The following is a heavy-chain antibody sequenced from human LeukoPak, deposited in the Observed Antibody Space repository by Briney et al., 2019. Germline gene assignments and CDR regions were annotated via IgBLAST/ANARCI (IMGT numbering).Heavy chain of an antibody. V-gene: IGHV5-51*01. CDR2: IYPGDSDT. Sequence: GESLKISCKAYRYSLTNYWIAWVRQMPGKGLEWMGIIYPGDSDTRYSPSFQGQVTISADKSISTAYLQWSSLKASGTAMYYCARLGVAGIDYWGQGTLVTVSS. CDR1: RYSLTNYW. J-gene: IGHJ4*02. D-gene: IGHD6-19*01. CDR3: ARLGVAGIDY.